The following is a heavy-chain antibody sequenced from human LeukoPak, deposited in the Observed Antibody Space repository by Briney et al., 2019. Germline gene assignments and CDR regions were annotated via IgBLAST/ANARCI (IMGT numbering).Heavy chain of an antibody. CDR1: GFTVSSNY. CDR2: IYSGGNT. J-gene: IGHJ3*02. D-gene: IGHD1-26*01. Sequence: GGSLRLSCAASGFTVSSNYMSWVRQAPGKGLEWVSVIYSGGNTYYADSVKGRFTISRDNSKNMLYLQMNSLRAEDTAVYYCARAAIIVGAAADAFDIWGQGTMVTVSS. V-gene: IGHV3-66*01. CDR3: ARAAIIVGAAADAFDI.